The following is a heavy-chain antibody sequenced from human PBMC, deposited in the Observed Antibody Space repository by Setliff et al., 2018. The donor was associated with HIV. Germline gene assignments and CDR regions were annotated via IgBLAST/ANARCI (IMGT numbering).Heavy chain of an antibody. V-gene: IGHV1-2*02. D-gene: IGHD3-22*01. J-gene: IGHJ4*02. Sequence: ASVKVSCKASGYSFSGYYLHWVRRAPGQGLEWMGWINPNSGATNYAQNFQGRVTMTRDTSISTAYMELSTLTSDDTAVYYCARETEVKGYYDSSGSWGLGYWGQGTLVTVSS. CDR1: GYSFSGYY. CDR3: ARETEVKGYYDSSGSWGLGY. CDR2: INPNSGAT.